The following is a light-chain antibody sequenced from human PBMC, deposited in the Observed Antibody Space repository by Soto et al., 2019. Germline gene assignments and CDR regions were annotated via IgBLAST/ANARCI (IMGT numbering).Light chain of an antibody. Sequence: QSVLTQPPSASGTPGQRVTISCSGSSSNIGSNYVYWYQQLPGTAPKLLIYRNNQRPSGVPDRFSGSKSGTSASLAISGLRSEDEAEYYCAAWDDSLSALVFGGGTKVTVL. J-gene: IGLJ3*02. V-gene: IGLV1-47*01. CDR1: SSNIGSNY. CDR3: AAWDDSLSALV. CDR2: RNN.